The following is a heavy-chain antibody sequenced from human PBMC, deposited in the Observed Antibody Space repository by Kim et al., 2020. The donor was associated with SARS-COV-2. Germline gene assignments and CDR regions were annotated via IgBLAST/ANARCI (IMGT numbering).Heavy chain of an antibody. CDR2: IIPILGIA. CDR3: ARDLIVVVPAATGGYYYYMDV. CDR1: GGTFSSYA. J-gene: IGHJ6*03. Sequence: SVKVSCKASGGTFSSYAISWVRQAPGQGLEWMGRIIPILGIANYAQKFQGRVTITADKSTSTAYMELSSLRSEDTAVYYCARDLIVVVPAATGGYYYYMDVWGKGTTVTVSS. V-gene: IGHV1-69*04. D-gene: IGHD2-2*01.